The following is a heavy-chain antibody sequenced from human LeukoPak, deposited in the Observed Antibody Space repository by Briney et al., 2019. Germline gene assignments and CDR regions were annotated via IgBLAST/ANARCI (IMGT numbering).Heavy chain of an antibody. CDR3: ARSPGYDFSAYYFDY. Sequence: GRSLRLSCVASGFTFDDYAMHWVRQAPGKGLEWVSGISWNSGSIGYADSVKGRFTISRDNAKNSLYLQMNSLRAEDTALYYCARSPGYDFSAYYFDYWGQGTLVTVSS. D-gene: IGHD3-3*01. CDR2: ISWNSGSI. J-gene: IGHJ4*02. V-gene: IGHV3-9*01. CDR1: GFTFDDYA.